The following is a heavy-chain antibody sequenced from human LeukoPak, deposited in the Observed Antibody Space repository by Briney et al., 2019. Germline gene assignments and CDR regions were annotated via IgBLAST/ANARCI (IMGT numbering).Heavy chain of an antibody. CDR2: IYYSGST. CDR3: ARCSRGGDCYYFDY. V-gene: IGHV4-59*01. Sequence: SGTLSLTCTVSGGSISSYYWSWIRQPPGKGLEWIGYIYYSGSTNYNPSLKSRVTISVDTSKSQFSLKLNSVTAADTAVYYCARCSRGGDCYYFDYWGQGNLVTVSS. CDR1: GGSISSYY. D-gene: IGHD2-21*02. J-gene: IGHJ4*02.